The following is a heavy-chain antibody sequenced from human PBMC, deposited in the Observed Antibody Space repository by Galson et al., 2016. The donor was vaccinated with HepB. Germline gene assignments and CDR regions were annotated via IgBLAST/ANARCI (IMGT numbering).Heavy chain of an antibody. CDR2: IFAIFGTT. CDR3: ARDRDAFMASYYYYGMDV. J-gene: IGHJ6*02. V-gene: IGHV1-69*13. Sequence: SVKVSCKASGGTFSNSTITWVRQAPGQGPEWMGGIFAIFGTTNYAQKFQGRATITADRTTNTAYMELSGLRSEDTAVYFCARDRDAFMASYYYYGMDVWGQGTTVTVSS. D-gene: IGHD3-3*02. CDR1: GGTFSNST.